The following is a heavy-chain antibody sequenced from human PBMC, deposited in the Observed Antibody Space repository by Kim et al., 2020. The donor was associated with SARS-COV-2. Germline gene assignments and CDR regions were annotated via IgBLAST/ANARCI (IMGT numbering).Heavy chain of an antibody. J-gene: IGHJ4*02. Sequence: KWYIDYAQSVKGRITINPDPSKNQFSLRLNSVTPEDTAVYYCARKTDYFDSWGQGTLVTVSS. CDR2: KWYI. V-gene: IGHV6-1*01. CDR3: ARKTDYFDS.